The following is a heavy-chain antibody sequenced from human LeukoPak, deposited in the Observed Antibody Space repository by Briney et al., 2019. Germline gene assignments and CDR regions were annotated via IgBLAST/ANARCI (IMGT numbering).Heavy chain of an antibody. V-gene: IGHV3-74*01. Sequence: GGSLRLSCAASGFTFSSYWMHWVRQAPGKGLVWVSRINSDGSSTSYADSVKGRFTISRDNAKNTLFLQMNSLRVEDTAVYYCAKGTFDWSFPLYFDSWGQGILVTVSS. J-gene: IGHJ4*02. CDR3: AKGTFDWSFPLYFDS. CDR2: INSDGSST. D-gene: IGHD3-9*01. CDR1: GFTFSSYW.